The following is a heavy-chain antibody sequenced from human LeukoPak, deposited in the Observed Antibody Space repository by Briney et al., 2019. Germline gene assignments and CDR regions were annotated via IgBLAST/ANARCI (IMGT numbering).Heavy chain of an antibody. CDR3: TASDHLYCSSSSCHFDC. CDR1: GFTFSNAW. CDR2: IKSKTDGGTT. J-gene: IGHJ4*02. D-gene: IGHD2-2*01. V-gene: IGHV3-15*01. Sequence: PGGSLRLSCAASGFTFSNAWMSWVRQAPGKGLEWVGRIKSKTDGGTTDYAAPVKGRFTISRDDSKNTLYLQMNSLKTEDTAVYYCTASDHLYCSSSSCHFDCWGQGTLATVAS.